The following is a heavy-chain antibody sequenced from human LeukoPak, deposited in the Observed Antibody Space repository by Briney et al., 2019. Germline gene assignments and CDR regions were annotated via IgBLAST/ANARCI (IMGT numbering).Heavy chain of an antibody. CDR3: AKDPPDIVVVVAARGTDAFDI. V-gene: IGHV3-23*01. J-gene: IGHJ3*02. D-gene: IGHD2-15*01. Sequence: GGSLRLSCAASGFTFSSYAMSWVRQAPGKGLEWVSAISGSGGSSYYADSVKGRFTISRDNSKNTLYLQMNSLRAEDTAVYYCAKDPPDIVVVVAARGTDAFDIWGQGTMVAVSS. CDR2: ISGSGGSS. CDR1: GFTFSSYA.